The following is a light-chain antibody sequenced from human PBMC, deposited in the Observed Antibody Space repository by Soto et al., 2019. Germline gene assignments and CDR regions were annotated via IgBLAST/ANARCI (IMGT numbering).Light chain of an antibody. Sequence: EIVMTQSPATLSVSPGERATLSCRACQSVTIYLAWYQQKPGQAPRLLIYSASTRATGIPARFSGSGSGTEFTLTISSLQSEDFAVYYCQQYNNWPLTFGGGTKVEIK. CDR2: SAS. CDR3: QQYNNWPLT. V-gene: IGKV3-15*01. J-gene: IGKJ4*01. CDR1: QSVTIY.